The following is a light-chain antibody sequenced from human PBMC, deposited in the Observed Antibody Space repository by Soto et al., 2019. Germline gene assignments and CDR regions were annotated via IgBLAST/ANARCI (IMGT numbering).Light chain of an antibody. CDR3: QQYNSYWT. J-gene: IGKJ1*01. V-gene: IGKV1-5*01. Sequence: DIQMTQSPSPPSASVGDRVTITCRASQSISSWLAWYQQKPGKAPKLLIYGASSLESGVPSRFSGSGSGTEFTLTISSLQPDDFATYYCQQYNSYWTFGQGTKVDIK. CDR2: GAS. CDR1: QSISSW.